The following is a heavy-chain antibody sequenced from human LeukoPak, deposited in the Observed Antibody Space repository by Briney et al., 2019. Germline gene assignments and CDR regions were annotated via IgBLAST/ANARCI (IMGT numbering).Heavy chain of an antibody. D-gene: IGHD4-17*01. Sequence: PGRSLRLSCAASGFTFSSYAMHWVRQAPGKGLEWVANIKQDGSEKYYVDSVKGRFTISRDNAKNSLYLQMSSLRVEDTAVYYCARDKYGAYFDSWGQGTLDTVSS. CDR1: GFTFSSYA. J-gene: IGHJ4*02. CDR3: ARDKYGAYFDS. V-gene: IGHV3-7*04. CDR2: IKQDGSEK.